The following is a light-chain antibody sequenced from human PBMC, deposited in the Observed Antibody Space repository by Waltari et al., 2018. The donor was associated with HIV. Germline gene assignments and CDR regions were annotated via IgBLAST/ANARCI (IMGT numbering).Light chain of an antibody. Sequence: SYELTQSPSVSVSPGQTARITCSGAELPKQYAFWYQQKPGQAPVLVIYKDSERPSGIPERFSGSSSGTTVTLTISGVQAEDEADYYCQSVDSSGTYPVIFGGGTKLTVL. V-gene: IGLV3-25*03. CDR2: KDS. CDR1: ELPKQY. CDR3: QSVDSSGTYPVI. J-gene: IGLJ2*01.